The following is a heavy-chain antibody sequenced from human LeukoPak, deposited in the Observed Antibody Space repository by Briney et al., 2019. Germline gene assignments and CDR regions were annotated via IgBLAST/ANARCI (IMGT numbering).Heavy chain of an antibody. V-gene: IGHV1-69*13. CDR2: IIPIFGTA. Sequence: SVKVSCKASGYTFTGYYMHWVRQAPGQGLEWMGGIIPIFGTANYAQKFQGRVTITADESTSTAYMELSSLRSEDTAVYYCARDDTSRALTEYFQHWGQGTLVTVSS. CDR3: ARDDTSRALTEYFQH. CDR1: GYTFTGYY. J-gene: IGHJ1*01. D-gene: IGHD3-9*01.